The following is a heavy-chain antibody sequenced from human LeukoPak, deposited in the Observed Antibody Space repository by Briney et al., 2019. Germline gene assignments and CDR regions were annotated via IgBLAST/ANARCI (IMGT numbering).Heavy chain of an antibody. D-gene: IGHD3-22*01. CDR3: ARTYYYDSSGSNPDY. CDR2: ISSTSSYI. V-gene: IGHV3-21*01. J-gene: IGHJ4*02. Sequence: PGGSLRLSCAASGFTFSAYSMNWVRQAPGKGLEWVSSISSTSSYIYYADSVKGRFTISRDNAKSSLYLQMNSLRAEDTAVYYCARTYYYDSSGSNPDYWGQGILVTVSS. CDR1: GFTFSAYS.